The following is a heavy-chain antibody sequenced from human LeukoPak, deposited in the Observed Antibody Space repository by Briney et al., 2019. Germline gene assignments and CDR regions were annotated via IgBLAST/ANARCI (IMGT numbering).Heavy chain of an antibody. D-gene: IGHD4-23*01. J-gene: IGHJ4*02. CDR1: GFTFSSYG. V-gene: IGHV3-30*18. Sequence: GRSLRLSCAASGFTFSSYGIHWVRQAPGKGLEWVAVISYDGSNKYYADSVKGRFTISRDNSKNTLYLQMNSLRAEDTAVYYCAKGEVYGGEFDYWGQGTLVTVSS. CDR3: AKGEVYGGEFDY. CDR2: ISYDGSNK.